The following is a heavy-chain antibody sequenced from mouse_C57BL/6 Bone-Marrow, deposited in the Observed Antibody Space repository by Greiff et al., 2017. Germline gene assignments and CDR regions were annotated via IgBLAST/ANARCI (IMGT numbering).Heavy chain of an antibody. CDR1: GYTFTSYW. J-gene: IGHJ2*01. Sequence: VQLQQPGAELVRPGSSVKLSCKASGYTFTSYWMHWVKQRPIQGLEWIGNIDPSDSETHYNQKFKDKATLTVDKSSSTAYMQLSSLTSEDSAVYYWARGPLMYYFDYWGQGTTLTVSS. D-gene: IGHD6-1*01. V-gene: IGHV1-52*01. CDR2: IDPSDSET. CDR3: ARGPLMYYFDY.